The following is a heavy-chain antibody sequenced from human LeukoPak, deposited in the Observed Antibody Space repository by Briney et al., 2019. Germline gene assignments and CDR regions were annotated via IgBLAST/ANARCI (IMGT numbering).Heavy chain of an antibody. CDR2: VKSKTNGGTI. CDR1: GFTFSNAW. D-gene: IGHD4-17*01. V-gene: IGHV3-15*01. J-gene: IGHJ4*02. Sequence: GGSLRLSCAASGFTFSNAWMSWVRQAPGKGLEWVGRVKSKTNGGTIDYAAPVKGRFSISRDDSKNTLYLQMNSLKTEDTAVYYCTKFDYAAFEYWGQGTLVTVSS. CDR3: TKFDYAAFEY.